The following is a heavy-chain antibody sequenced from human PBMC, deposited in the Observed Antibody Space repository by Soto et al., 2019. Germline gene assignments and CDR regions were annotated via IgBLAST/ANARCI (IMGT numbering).Heavy chain of an antibody. J-gene: IGHJ4*02. Sequence: EVQLVESGGGLEQPGRSLRLSCAASGFTFDDYAMHWVRQVPGKGLEWVSGISWSSGSIRYADSVKGRFTISRDNAKNSLYLQMNSLRAEDTALYYCAKDRSGYSSGYFDNWGQGTLVTVSS. CDR3: AKDRSGYSSGYFDN. CDR1: GFTFDDYA. CDR2: ISWSSGSI. D-gene: IGHD6-19*01. V-gene: IGHV3-9*01.